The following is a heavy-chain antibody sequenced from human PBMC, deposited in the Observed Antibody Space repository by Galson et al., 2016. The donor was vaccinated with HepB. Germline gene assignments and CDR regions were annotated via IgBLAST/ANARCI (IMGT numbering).Heavy chain of an antibody. V-gene: IGHV4-39*07. J-gene: IGHJ4*02. D-gene: IGHD3-16*01. CDR3: ASTSQRYYYAVDY. Sequence: SETLSLTCTVSGDSISSSSYYWGWIRQPPGKGLEWIGEINHSGHTNYNPSLKSRVTISVDTSKNQFSLKLSSVTAADTAVYYCASTSQRYYYAVDYWGQGTLVTVSS. CDR1: GDSISSSSYY. CDR2: INHSGHT.